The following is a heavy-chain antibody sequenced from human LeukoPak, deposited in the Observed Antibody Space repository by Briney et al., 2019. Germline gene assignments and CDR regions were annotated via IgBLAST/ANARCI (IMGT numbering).Heavy chain of an antibody. CDR2: IFYSGNT. V-gene: IGHV4-39*01. CDR3: AKEPTYNYDSSGYVGDI. D-gene: IGHD3-22*01. J-gene: IGHJ3*02. Sequence: PSETLSLTCTVSGGSISSGSYYWGWIRRPPGKGLEWIGSIFYSGNTYYNPSLKSRVTMSVDTSKNQFSLKLRSVTAADTAVYYCAKEPTYNYDSSGYVGDIWGQGTMVTVSS. CDR1: GGSISSGSYY.